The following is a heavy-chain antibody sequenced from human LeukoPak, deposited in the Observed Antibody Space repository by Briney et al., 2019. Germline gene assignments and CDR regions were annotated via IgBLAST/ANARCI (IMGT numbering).Heavy chain of an antibody. D-gene: IGHD3-22*01. Sequence: GGSLRLSCAASGFTFDDYAMHWVRQAPGKGLEWVSGISWNSGSIGYADSVKGRFTISRDNAKNSLYLQMNSLRAEDTALYYCAKDLNYYDSSGICDYWGQGTLVTVSS. CDR1: GFTFDDYA. CDR3: AKDLNYYDSSGICDY. CDR2: ISWNSGSI. V-gene: IGHV3-9*01. J-gene: IGHJ4*02.